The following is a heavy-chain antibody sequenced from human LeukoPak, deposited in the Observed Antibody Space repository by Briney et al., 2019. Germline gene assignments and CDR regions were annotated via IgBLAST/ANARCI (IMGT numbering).Heavy chain of an antibody. CDR1: GYTFTSYD. CDR3: ARGSSVWFGESYGMDV. D-gene: IGHD3-10*01. V-gene: IGHV1-8*01. J-gene: IGHJ6*02. CDR2: MNPNSGNT. Sequence: ASVKVSCTASGYTFTSYDINWVRQATGQGLEWMGWMNPNSGNTGYTQKFQGRVTMTRNTSISTAYMELSSLRSEDTAVYYCARGSSVWFGESYGMDVWGQGTTVTVSS.